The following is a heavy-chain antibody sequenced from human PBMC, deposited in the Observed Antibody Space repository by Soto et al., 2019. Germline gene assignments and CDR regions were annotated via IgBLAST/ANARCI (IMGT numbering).Heavy chain of an antibody. V-gene: IGHV1-69*12. D-gene: IGHD5-12*01. CDR1: GGTFSSYA. CDR2: IIPIFGTA. J-gene: IGHJ4*02. Sequence: QVQLVQSGAEVKKPGSSVKVSCKASGGTFSSYAISWVRQAPGQGLEWMGGIIPIFGTANYAQKCKGRVTITADESTSTAYMELSSLRSEDPDVYYCARDRIRDGYIFDYWGQGTLVTVSS. CDR3: ARDRIRDGYIFDY.